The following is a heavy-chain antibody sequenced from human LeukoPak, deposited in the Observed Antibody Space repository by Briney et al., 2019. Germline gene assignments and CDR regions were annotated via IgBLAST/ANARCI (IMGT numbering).Heavy chain of an antibody. V-gene: IGHV1-46*01. Sequence: ASVKVSCTASVYTFTSYYMHWVRQAPGEGLEWVGIISPSCGSTSYAQKFQGSVTMTTDTSTSTVYMELTSLRSEYTAVYYCARARPLWGQLWSTFDYWGQGALVTVSS. J-gene: IGHJ4*02. CDR2: ISPSCGST. D-gene: IGHD5-18*01. CDR3: ARARPLWGQLWSTFDY. CDR1: VYTFTSYY.